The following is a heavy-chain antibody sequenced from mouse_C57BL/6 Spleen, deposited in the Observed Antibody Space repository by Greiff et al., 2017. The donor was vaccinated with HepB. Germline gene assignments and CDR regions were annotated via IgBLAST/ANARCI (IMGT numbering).Heavy chain of an antibody. CDR2: IYPGDGDT. D-gene: IGHD2-3*01. V-gene: IGHV1-82*01. J-gene: IGHJ3*01. CDR3: ARDDGYYGRFAY. CDR1: GYAFSSSW. Sequence: VHLVESGPELVKPGASVKISCKASGYAFSSSWMNWVKQRPGKGLEWIGRIYPGDGDTNYNGKFKGKATLTADKSSSTAYMQLSSLPSEDSAVYFCARDDGYYGRFAYWGQGTLVTVSA.